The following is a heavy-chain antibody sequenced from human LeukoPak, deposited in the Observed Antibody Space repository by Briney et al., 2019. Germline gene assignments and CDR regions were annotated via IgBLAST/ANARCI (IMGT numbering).Heavy chain of an antibody. Sequence: ETLSLTCAVYGGSFSGYYWSWIRQPPGKGLEWVSGIGGSGSHTYYADSVKGRFTISRDNSKNTMYLHMNSLRAEDTALYFCARDERSIQFNFWGQGTLVTVSS. J-gene: IGHJ4*02. CDR2: IGGSGSHT. D-gene: IGHD5-24*01. CDR1: GGSFSGYY. V-gene: IGHV3-23*01. CDR3: ARDERSIQFNF.